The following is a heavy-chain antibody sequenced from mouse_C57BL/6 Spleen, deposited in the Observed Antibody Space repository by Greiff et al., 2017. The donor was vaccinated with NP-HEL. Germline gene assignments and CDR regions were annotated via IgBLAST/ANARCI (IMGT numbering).Heavy chain of an antibody. D-gene: IGHD2-1*01. Sequence: VQLQQSGPELVKPGASVKISCKASGYSFTGYYMNWVKQSPEKSLEWIGEINPSTGGTTYNQKFKAKATLTVDKSSSTAYMQLKSLTSEDSAVYYCASGNYYFDYWGQGTTLTVSS. J-gene: IGHJ2*01. CDR2: INPSTGGT. V-gene: IGHV1-42*01. CDR1: GYSFTGYY. CDR3: ASGNYYFDY.